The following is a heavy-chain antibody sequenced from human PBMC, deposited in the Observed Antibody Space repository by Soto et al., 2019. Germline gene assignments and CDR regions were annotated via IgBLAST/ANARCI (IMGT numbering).Heavy chain of an antibody. D-gene: IGHD6-19*01. J-gene: IGHJ6*02. CDR3: ARDRSIAVAGAPDYYYGMDV. Sequence: RASVKVSCKASGGTFSSYAISWVRQAPGQGLEWMGGIIPIFGTANYAQKFQGRVTITADESTSTAYMELSSLRSEDTAVYYCARDRSIAVAGAPDYYYGMDVWGQGTKVTFSS. V-gene: IGHV1-69*13. CDR1: GGTFSSYA. CDR2: IIPIFGTA.